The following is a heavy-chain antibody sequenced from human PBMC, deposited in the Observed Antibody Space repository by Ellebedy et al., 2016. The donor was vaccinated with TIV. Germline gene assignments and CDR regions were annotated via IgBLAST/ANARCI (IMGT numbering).Heavy chain of an antibody. D-gene: IGHD3-22*01. Sequence: GESLKISCKGSGYTFTGHWITWVRQMPGKGLEWMGRIGTSDSYTNYSPSFRGHVTISADNSISTAYLQWSSLKASDTAIYYCARHHYDSASFDPWGQGTLVTVSS. V-gene: IGHV5-10-1*01. CDR2: IGTSDSYT. CDR3: ARHHYDSASFDP. CDR1: GYTFTGHW. J-gene: IGHJ5*02.